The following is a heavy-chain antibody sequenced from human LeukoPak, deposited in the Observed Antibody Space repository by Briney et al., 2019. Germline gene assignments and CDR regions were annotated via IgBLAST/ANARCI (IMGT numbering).Heavy chain of an antibody. CDR2: IHTSGST. Sequence: SETLSLTCTVSGGSISNYYWSWIRQPAGKGLQLIGRIHTSGSTNYNPSLKSRVSMSLDTSKNQFSLKLSSVTAADTAVYYCAREGGLRYFDWLFDYFDYWGQGTLVTVSS. CDR1: GGSISNYY. V-gene: IGHV4-4*07. D-gene: IGHD3-9*01. CDR3: AREGGLRYFDWLFDYFDY. J-gene: IGHJ4*02.